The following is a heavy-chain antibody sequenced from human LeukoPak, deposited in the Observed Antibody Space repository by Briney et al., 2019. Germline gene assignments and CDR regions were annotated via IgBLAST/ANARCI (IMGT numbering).Heavy chain of an antibody. Sequence: GGSLRLSCAASGFTFSSYAMSWVRQAPGKGLEWVSAISGSGGSTYYADSVKGRFTISRDNSKNTLYLQMNSLRAEDTAVYYCARGPPTIVRGVIISPFDYWGQGTLVTVSS. J-gene: IGHJ4*02. CDR2: ISGSGGST. CDR3: ARGPPTIVRGVIISPFDY. V-gene: IGHV3-23*01. CDR1: GFTFSSYA. D-gene: IGHD3-10*01.